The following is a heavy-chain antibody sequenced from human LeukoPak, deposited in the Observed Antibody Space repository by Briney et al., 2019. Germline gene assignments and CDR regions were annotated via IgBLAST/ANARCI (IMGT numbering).Heavy chain of an antibody. CDR1: GFTFCSYE. D-gene: IGHD1-14*01. CDR2: ISSSGSTI. V-gene: IGHV3-48*03. J-gene: IGHJ6*03. Sequence: GGSLRLSCAASGFTFCSYEMNWVRQAPGKGLEWVSYISSSGSTIYYADSVKGRFTISRDNAKNSLYLQMNSLRAEDTAVYYCARGSHSNKPSYYYMDVWGKGTTVTVSS. CDR3: ARGSHSNKPSYYYMDV.